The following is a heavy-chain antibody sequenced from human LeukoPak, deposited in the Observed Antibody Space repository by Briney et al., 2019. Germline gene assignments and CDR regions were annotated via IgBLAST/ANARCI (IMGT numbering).Heavy chain of an antibody. CDR1: GASVSSGSYY. J-gene: IGHJ4*02. D-gene: IGHD2-8*02. Sequence: SETLSLTCTVSGASVSSGSYYWSWIRQPPGEGLEWLGYVRSSGSSNYNPSLKSRVATLVDTPKNQFTLKLSSVTAADTAVYYCARGVLVGATGHHFAYWGQGTLVTVSS. CDR3: ARGVLVGATGHHFAY. V-gene: IGHV4-61*01. CDR2: VRSSGSS.